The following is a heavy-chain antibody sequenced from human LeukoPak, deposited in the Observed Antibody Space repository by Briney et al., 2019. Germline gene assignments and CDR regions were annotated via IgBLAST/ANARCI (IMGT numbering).Heavy chain of an antibody. Sequence: GGSLRLSCAASGFTFSTYWMHWVRQAPGKGLVWVSRIKTDGTITTYADSVKGQFTISRDNAKSTLYLQMSSLRVEDTAVYYCARGGGANYNMDVWGKGTTVTVSS. D-gene: IGHD3-16*01. V-gene: IGHV3-74*01. CDR1: GFTFSTYW. CDR3: ARGGGANYNMDV. CDR2: IKTDGTIT. J-gene: IGHJ6*03.